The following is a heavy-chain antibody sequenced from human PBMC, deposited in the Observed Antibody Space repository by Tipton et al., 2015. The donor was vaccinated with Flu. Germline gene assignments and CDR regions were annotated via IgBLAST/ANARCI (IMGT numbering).Heavy chain of an antibody. CDR2: IYYSVNT. CDR1: GGSISSTY. Sequence: GLVKPSETLSLTCTISGGSISSTYWNWIRQTPGKGLEWIGYIYYSVNTDHNPSLKGRVTMSVDTSKNQFSLELRSVTAADTAVYYCARDRNPIDYWGQGTLVTVSS. V-gene: IGHV4-59*01. J-gene: IGHJ4*02. CDR3: ARDRNPIDY.